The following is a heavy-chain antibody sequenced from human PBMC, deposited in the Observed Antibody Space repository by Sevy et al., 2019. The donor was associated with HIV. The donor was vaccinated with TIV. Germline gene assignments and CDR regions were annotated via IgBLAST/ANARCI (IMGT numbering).Heavy chain of an antibody. Sequence: GGSLRLSCAASGFTFTSYEMNWVRQAPGKGLEWLSYISNSGTTIYYSDSVKGRFTISRDNARNSLYLQMSSLRAEDTAVYYCARDFPPSATTVPHFDCWGQGTLVTVSS. V-gene: IGHV3-48*03. D-gene: IGHD4-17*01. CDR2: ISNSGTTI. CDR3: ARDFPPSATTVPHFDC. CDR1: GFTFTSYE. J-gene: IGHJ4*02.